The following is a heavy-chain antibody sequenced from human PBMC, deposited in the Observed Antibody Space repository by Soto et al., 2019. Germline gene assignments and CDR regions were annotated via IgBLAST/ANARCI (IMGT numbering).Heavy chain of an antibody. CDR3: GKDAGGRGNGAFDI. CDR1: GGSINSYY. Sequence: SETLSLTCTVSGGSINSYYWSWIRQPPGKGLEWIGYIYYSGSTKYNPSLKSRVTISKDTSKNQFSPKLSSVTAADTAMYYCGKDAGGRGNGAFDIWGQGTMVTVSS. J-gene: IGHJ3*02. D-gene: IGHD3-16*01. V-gene: IGHV4-59*01. CDR2: IYYSGST.